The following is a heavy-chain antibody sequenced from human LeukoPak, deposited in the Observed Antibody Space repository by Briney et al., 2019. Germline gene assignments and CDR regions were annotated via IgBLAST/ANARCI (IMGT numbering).Heavy chain of an antibody. Sequence: ASVKVSCKASGYTFSSYGLSWVRQAPGQGLEWMGWISAYNGNTNYAQKFQGRVTMTTDTSMSTAYMELRSLRCDDTAVYYCARASYSSGWYGEDYWGQGTLVTVSS. CDR1: GYTFSSYG. J-gene: IGHJ4*02. CDR3: ARASYSSGWYGEDY. D-gene: IGHD6-13*01. V-gene: IGHV1-18*01. CDR2: ISAYNGNT.